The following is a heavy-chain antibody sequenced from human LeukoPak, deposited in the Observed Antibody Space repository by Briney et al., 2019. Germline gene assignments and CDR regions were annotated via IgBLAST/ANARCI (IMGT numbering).Heavy chain of an antibody. V-gene: IGHV3-66*01. J-gene: IGHJ4*02. CDR1: GLTVSSPY. Sequence: GGSRRLYCAASGLTVSSPYMTWVRQTPGTGLEWVSVIYTGGRTDYAESVRGRFTISRDNSKNTLYLQMNSLRAEDTAVYYCAKDSGDGWFDYWGQGTLVTVSS. D-gene: IGHD3-10*01. CDR3: AKDSGDGWFDY. CDR2: IYTGGRT.